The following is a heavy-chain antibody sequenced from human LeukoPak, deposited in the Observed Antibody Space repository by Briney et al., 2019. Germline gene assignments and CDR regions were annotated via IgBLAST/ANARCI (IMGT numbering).Heavy chain of an antibody. D-gene: IGHD3-10*01. CDR1: GYSFTNYY. Sequence: GASVKLSCKASGYSFTNYYMHWVRQAPGQGLEWMGMISPGGGSTMYAQKFQGRVSMTRDMSTSTFYMELSSLRSEDTAIYYCATDMGSGSQVWFDPWGQGTLVTVSS. CDR2: ISPGGGST. J-gene: IGHJ5*02. CDR3: ATDMGSGSQVWFDP. V-gene: IGHV1-46*01.